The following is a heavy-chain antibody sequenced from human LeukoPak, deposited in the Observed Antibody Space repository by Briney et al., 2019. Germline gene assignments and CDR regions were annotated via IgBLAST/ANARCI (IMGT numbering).Heavy chain of an antibody. CDR3: ARSFWFGEFLDY. Sequence: ASVKVSCKASGYTFTSYGISWVRQAPGQGLEWMGWMSAYNGNTNYAQKLQGRVTMTTDTSTSTAYMELRSLRSDDTAVYYCARSFWFGEFLDYWGQGTLVTVSS. D-gene: IGHD3-10*01. J-gene: IGHJ4*02. V-gene: IGHV1-18*01. CDR1: GYTFTSYG. CDR2: MSAYNGNT.